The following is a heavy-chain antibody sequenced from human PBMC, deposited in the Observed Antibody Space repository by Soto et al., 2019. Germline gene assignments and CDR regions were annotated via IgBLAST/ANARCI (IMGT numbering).Heavy chain of an antibody. CDR1: GFSFSTYG. Sequence: QVQVVESGGGVVQPGRSLRLSCAASGFSFSTYGMHWVRQAPGKGLEWVAVIVFDGSDKYYADSVKGRFNISRDNSKDMLHLQMSSLTTEDTAVYYCVKSLHGGRTPSGMDVWGQGTTVIVSS. J-gene: IGHJ6*02. V-gene: IGHV3-30*18. CDR2: IVFDGSDK. CDR3: VKSLHGGRTPSGMDV.